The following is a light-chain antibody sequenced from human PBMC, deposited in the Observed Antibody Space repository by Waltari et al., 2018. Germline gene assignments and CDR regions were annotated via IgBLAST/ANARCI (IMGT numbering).Light chain of an antibody. CDR1: RRTVENYNL. V-gene: IGLV2-23*02. CDR3: CSFAGGNNFEVI. Sequence: QSALTQPAAMSGAPGQQITISCTGTRRTVENYNLVRWYQHHPGKAPKLLIYEVYKRPTGISDRFSGSTSGNTASLTISGLQAEYESDYYCCSFAGGNNFEVIFGGGTRLTVL. J-gene: IGLJ2*01. CDR2: EVY.